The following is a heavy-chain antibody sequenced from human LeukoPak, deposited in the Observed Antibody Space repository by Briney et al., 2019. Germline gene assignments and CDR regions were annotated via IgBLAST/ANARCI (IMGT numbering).Heavy chain of an antibody. CDR2: INPNSGGT. V-gene: IGHV1-2*02. CDR1: GYTFTGYY. Sequence: ASVKVSCKASGYTFTGYYMHWVRQAPGQGLEWMGWINPNSGGTNYAQKFQGRVTMTRDASISTAYMELGRLRSDDTAVYYCARILRYFDWFEQRYYFVYWGQGTLVTVSS. J-gene: IGHJ4*02. D-gene: IGHD3-9*01. CDR3: ARILRYFDWFEQRYYFVY.